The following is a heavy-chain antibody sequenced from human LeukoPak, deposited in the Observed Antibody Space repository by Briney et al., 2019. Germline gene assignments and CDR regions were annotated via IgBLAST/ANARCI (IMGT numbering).Heavy chain of an antibody. J-gene: IGHJ3*02. CDR2: INPNSGGT. Sequence: ASVKVSCKASGGTFSSYAISWVRQAPGQGLEWMGWINPNSGGTNYAQKFQGRVTMTRDTSISTAYMELSRLRSDDTAVYYCAGGLYSSSFHDAFDIWGQGTMVTVSS. V-gene: IGHV1-2*02. CDR1: GGTFSSYA. CDR3: AGGLYSSSFHDAFDI. D-gene: IGHD6-13*01.